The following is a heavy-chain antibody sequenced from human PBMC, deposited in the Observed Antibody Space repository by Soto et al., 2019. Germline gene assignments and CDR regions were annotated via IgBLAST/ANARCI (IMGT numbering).Heavy chain of an antibody. Sequence: TLSLTCTVSGGSIRSGGYYWSWVRQSPRRGLEWIGNIYYSGSTYYNPSLKSRLTISVDTSKNQFSLNLSSVTAADTAVYYCARDRLMATAGTARHYFGLDVWGQGTTLTVSS. D-gene: IGHD5-18*01. J-gene: IGHJ6*02. CDR3: ARDRLMATAGTARHYFGLDV. CDR1: GGSIRSGGYY. CDR2: IYYSGST. V-gene: IGHV4-31*03.